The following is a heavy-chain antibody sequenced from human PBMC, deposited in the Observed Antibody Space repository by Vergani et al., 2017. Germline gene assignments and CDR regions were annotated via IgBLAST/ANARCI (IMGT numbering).Heavy chain of an antibody. CDR3: ARDMLGCSSTSCYGWFDP. D-gene: IGHD2-2*01. CDR2: IYTSGST. V-gene: IGHV4-61*02. J-gene: IGHJ5*02. Sequence: QVQLQESGPGLVKPSQTLSLTCTVSGGSISSGSYYWSWIRQPAGKGLEWIGRIYTSGSTNYNPSLKSRVTISVDTSKNQFSLKLSSVTAADTAVYYCARDMLGCSSTSCYGWFDPWGQGTLVTVSS. CDR1: GGSISSGSYY.